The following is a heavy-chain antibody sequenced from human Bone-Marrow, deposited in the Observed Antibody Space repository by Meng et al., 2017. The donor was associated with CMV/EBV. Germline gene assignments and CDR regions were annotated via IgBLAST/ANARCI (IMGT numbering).Heavy chain of an antibody. J-gene: IGHJ6*02. CDR1: GFTFRSYA. Sequence: GGSLRLSCAASGFTFRSYAMSWVRQAPGKGLEWVSGITGSGGGTYYADSVKGRFTISRDNAKNSLYLQMNSLRAEDTAVYYCARDREFMKGFLEWLPVYYGMDVWGQGTTVTVSS. CDR3: ARDREFMKGFLEWLPVYYGMDV. V-gene: IGHV3-23*01. CDR2: ITGSGGGT. D-gene: IGHD3-3*01.